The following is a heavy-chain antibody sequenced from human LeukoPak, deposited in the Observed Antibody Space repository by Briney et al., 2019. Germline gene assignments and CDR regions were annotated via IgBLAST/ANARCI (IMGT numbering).Heavy chain of an antibody. CDR3: ARDPGSGYEEHFDY. V-gene: IGHV3-11*01. Sequence: GGSLRLSCAASGFIFSDYYMSWIRQAPGKGLEWVSYISSSGSTMYYTDSVKGRFTISRDNARDSLYLQMNSLRAEDTAVYYCARDPGSGYEEHFDYWGQGTLVTVSS. D-gene: IGHD5-12*01. CDR1: GFIFSDYY. J-gene: IGHJ4*02. CDR2: ISSSGSTM.